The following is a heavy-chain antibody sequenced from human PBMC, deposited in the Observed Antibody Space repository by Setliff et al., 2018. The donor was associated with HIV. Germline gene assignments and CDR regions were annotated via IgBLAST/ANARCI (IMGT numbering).Heavy chain of an antibody. D-gene: IGHD2-21*01. CDR3: ARPLWSQSSDAFSI. CDR2: ICPGDSHT. J-gene: IGHJ3*02. V-gene: IGHV5-51*01. CDR1: GYTFAFHS. Sequence: PGESLKISCKGSGYTFAFHSIAWVRQMPGKGLEWMGIICPGDSHTRYSPSFQGQVTISADKSVNTAYLQWSSLKASDTAMYYCARPLWSQSSDAFSIWGQGTMVTVSS.